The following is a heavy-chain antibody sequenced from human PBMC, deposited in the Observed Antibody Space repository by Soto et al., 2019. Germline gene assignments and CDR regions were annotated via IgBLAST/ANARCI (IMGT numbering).Heavy chain of an antibody. V-gene: IGHV4-59*01. D-gene: IGHD6-19*01. CDR3: ARDGGSGWDPFDY. Sequence: SETLSLTCTVSGDSISTYYWSWIRQPPGRGLEWIGYIYYSGLTTYNPSLKSRVTISVDTSKNQFSLKLTSVTAADTAVYYCARDGGSGWDPFDYWGQGILVTVS. J-gene: IGHJ4*02. CDR2: IYYSGLT. CDR1: GDSISTYY.